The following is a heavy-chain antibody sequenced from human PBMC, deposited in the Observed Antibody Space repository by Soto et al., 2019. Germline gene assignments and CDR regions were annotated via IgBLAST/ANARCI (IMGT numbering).Heavy chain of an antibody. CDR2: IYYSGST. J-gene: IGHJ5*02. Sequence: SETLSLTCTVSGGSISSYYWSWIRQPPGKGLEWIGYIYYSGSTNYNPSLKSRVTISVDTSKNQFSLKLSSVTAADTAVYYCARDLYGDYVSWFDPWGQGTLVTVSS. V-gene: IGHV4-59*01. CDR3: ARDLYGDYVSWFDP. D-gene: IGHD4-17*01. CDR1: GGSISSYY.